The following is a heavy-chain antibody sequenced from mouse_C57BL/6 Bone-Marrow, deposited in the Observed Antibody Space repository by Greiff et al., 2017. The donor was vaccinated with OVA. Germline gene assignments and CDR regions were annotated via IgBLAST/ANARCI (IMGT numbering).Heavy chain of an antibody. V-gene: IGHV1-76*01. D-gene: IGHD4-1*01. Sequence: QVQLQQSGAELVRPGASVKLSCKASGYTFTDYYINWVKQRPGQGLEWIARIYPGSGNTYYNEKFKGKATLTAEKSSSTAYMQLSSLTSEDSAVYFCARGEDWDGYFDVWGTGTTVTVSS. CDR2: IYPGSGNT. CDR1: GYTFTDYY. CDR3: ARGEDWDGYFDV. J-gene: IGHJ1*03.